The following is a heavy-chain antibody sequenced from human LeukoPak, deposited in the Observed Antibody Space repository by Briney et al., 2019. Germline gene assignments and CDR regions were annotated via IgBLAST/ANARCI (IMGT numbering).Heavy chain of an antibody. V-gene: IGHV3-30*03. J-gene: IGHJ4*02. D-gene: IGHD1-1*01. CDR2: ISYDGSNK. CDR1: GFTFSSYG. Sequence: TGRSLRLSCAASGFTFSSYGMHWVRQAPGKGLEWVAVISYDGSNKYYADSVKGRFTISRDNSKNTLYLQMNSLRAEDTAVYYCARETGTAPYFDYWGQGTLVTVSS. CDR3: ARETGTAPYFDY.